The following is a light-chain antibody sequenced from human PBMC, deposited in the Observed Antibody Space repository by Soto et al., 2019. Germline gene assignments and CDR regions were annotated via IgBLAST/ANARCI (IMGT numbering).Light chain of an antibody. J-gene: IGKJ1*01. CDR1: QSVSSN. CDR3: QQYGSSPGT. CDR2: GAS. V-gene: IGKV3-20*01. Sequence: EIVMTQSPATLSVSPGERATLSCRVSQSVSSNLAWYQQKPGQAPRLLIYGASTRATGIPARFSGSGSGTDFALTISRVEPQDIAVYFCQQYGSSPGTFGQGTKVDIK.